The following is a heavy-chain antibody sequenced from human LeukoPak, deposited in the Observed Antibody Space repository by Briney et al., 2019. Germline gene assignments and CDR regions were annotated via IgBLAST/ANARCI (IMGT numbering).Heavy chain of an antibody. CDR2: INQDGGKT. J-gene: IGHJ4*02. D-gene: IGHD3-22*01. V-gene: IGHV3-7*01. CDR1: GFTFSDYH. Sequence: GGSLRLSCAASGFTFSDYHMGWVRQGPGKGLEWVANINQDGGKTYYVDSVKGRFTISRDNARNSLYLQMNSLRAEDTAVYYCTRDGDTSGYSDWGQGTLVTVSS. CDR3: TRDGDTSGYSD.